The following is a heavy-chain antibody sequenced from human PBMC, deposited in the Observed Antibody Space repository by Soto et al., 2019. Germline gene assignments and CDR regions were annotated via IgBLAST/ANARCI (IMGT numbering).Heavy chain of an antibody. Sequence: PSETLSLTCAVYGGSSSGWYWTWIRHSPVKGLEWIGEISSGSTNYNPSLKSRVTISADMSKNQFSLKLTSVTAADTAIYYCVRGPYSRGVGATNPSNWGQGTQVTVS. CDR3: VRGPYSRGVGATNPSN. J-gene: IGHJ4*02. CDR1: GGSSSGWY. D-gene: IGHD1-26*01. V-gene: IGHV4-34*01. CDR2: ISSGST.